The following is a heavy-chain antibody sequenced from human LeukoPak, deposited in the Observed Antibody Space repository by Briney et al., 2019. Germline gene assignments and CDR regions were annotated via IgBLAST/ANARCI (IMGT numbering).Heavy chain of an antibody. CDR1: GFTFSDYY. D-gene: IGHD3-10*01. CDR2: ISSSGSTI. J-gene: IGHJ6*03. CDR3: ARDLPADYYGSGSYHPYYYYMDV. Sequence: GGSLRLSCAASGFTFSDYYMSWIRQAPGKGLEWVSYISSSGSTIYYADSVKGRFTISRDNAKNSLYLQMNSLRAEDTAVYYCARDLPADYYGSGSYHPYYYYMDVWGKGTTVTISS. V-gene: IGHV3-11*01.